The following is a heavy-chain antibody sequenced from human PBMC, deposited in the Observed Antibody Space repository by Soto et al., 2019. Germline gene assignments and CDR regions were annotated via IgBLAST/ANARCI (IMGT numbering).Heavy chain of an antibody. CDR3: ARVLTTVTTCWFDP. Sequence: ASVKVSCKASGYTFTSYGISWVRQAPGQGLEWMGWISAYNGNTNYAQKLQGRVTMTTDKSTSTAYMELRSLRSDDTAVYYCARVLTTVTTCWFDPWGQGTLVTVSS. CDR1: GYTFTSYG. CDR2: ISAYNGNT. V-gene: IGHV1-18*01. J-gene: IGHJ5*02. D-gene: IGHD4-4*01.